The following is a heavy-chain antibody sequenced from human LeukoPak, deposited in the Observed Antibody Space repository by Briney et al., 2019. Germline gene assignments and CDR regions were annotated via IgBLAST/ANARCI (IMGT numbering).Heavy chain of an antibody. Sequence: AGGSLRLSCAASGFTFSSYCMSWVRQAPGKGLEWVANIKQDGSEKYYVDSVKGRFTISRDNAKNSLYLQMNSLRAEDTAVYYCARDPGSSGYYPYFDYWGQGTLVTVPS. CDR2: IKQDGSEK. CDR1: GFTFSSYC. D-gene: IGHD3-22*01. CDR3: ARDPGSSGYYPYFDY. V-gene: IGHV3-7*01. J-gene: IGHJ4*02.